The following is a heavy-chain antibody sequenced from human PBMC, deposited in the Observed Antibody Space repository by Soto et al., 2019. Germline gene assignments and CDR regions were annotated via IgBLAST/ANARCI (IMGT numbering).Heavy chain of an antibody. Sequence: SETLSLTCTVSGGSISSSSYYCGWIRQPPGKGLEWIGSIYYSGSTYYNPSLKSRVTISVDTSKNQFSLKLSSVTAADTAVYYCARIYSSGWFLIGYYYGMDVWGQGTTVT. J-gene: IGHJ6*02. D-gene: IGHD6-19*01. CDR3: ARIYSSGWFLIGYYYGMDV. CDR2: IYYSGST. CDR1: GGSISSSSYY. V-gene: IGHV4-39*01.